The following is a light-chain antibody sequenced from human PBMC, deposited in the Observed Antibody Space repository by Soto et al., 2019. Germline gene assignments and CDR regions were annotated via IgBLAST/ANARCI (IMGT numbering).Light chain of an antibody. J-gene: IGLJ2*01. CDR3: SSYTSTNLVI. CDR2: DVS. Sequence: QSALTQPASVSGSPGQSITISCTGSSGDIGDYKYVSWYNQHPGKAPKLMIYDVSNRPSGVSNRFSASKSGNTASLTISGLQSEDEADYYCSSYTSTNLVIFGGGTKVTVL. CDR1: SGDIGDYKY. V-gene: IGLV2-14*01.